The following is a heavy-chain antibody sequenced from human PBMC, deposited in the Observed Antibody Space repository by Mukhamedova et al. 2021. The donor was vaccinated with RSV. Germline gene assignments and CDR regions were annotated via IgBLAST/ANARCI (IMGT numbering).Heavy chain of an antibody. Sequence: TISRDNAKNTLYLQMNSLRAEDTAVYYCAPNDGHRPFDYWGQGTLVTVSS. D-gene: IGHD1-1*01. V-gene: IGHV3-74*01. CDR3: APNDGHRPFDY. J-gene: IGHJ4*02.